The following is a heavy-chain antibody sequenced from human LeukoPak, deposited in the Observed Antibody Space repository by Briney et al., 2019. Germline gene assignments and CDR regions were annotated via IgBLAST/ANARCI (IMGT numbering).Heavy chain of an antibody. Sequence: ASVKVSCKASGYTFTSYGINWVRQAPGQGLEWMGWTSAYNGNTNYAQKLQGRVTMTTDTSTSTAYMELRSLRSDDTAVYYCARDQYYYDSSGYHYYFDYWGQGTLVTVSS. J-gene: IGHJ4*02. V-gene: IGHV1-18*01. CDR1: GYTFTSYG. CDR2: TSAYNGNT. CDR3: ARDQYYYDSSGYHYYFDY. D-gene: IGHD3-22*01.